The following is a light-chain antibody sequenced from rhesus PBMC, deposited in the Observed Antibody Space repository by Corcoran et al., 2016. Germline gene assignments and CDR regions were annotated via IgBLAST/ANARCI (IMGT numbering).Light chain of an antibody. J-gene: IGKJ4*01. CDR3: QHGYVTPLT. Sequence: DIQMTQSPSSLSASVGDRVTITCRASENVNNYLNWYQQKPGKAPKLLIYKSSTLQSGVPSRFSGSGSGTDYTFTISILQPEDVATYYCQHGYVTPLTFGGGTKVELK. V-gene: IGKV1-74*01. CDR1: ENVNNY. CDR2: KSS.